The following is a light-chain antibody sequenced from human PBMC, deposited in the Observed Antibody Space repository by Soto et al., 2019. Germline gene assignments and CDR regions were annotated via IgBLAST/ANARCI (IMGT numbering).Light chain of an antibody. CDR2: DAS. CDR1: QIISSW. V-gene: IGKV1-5*01. J-gene: IGKJ5*01. Sequence: DIHMTHSPSTVSSSVVDRVTITCRAIQIISSWLALYQQKPGKAPKFLIYDASSLESGVPSRFGGSGSGTEFTLTISSLQPDDFATYYCQHYNSYSITFGQGTRLEIK. CDR3: QHYNSYSIT.